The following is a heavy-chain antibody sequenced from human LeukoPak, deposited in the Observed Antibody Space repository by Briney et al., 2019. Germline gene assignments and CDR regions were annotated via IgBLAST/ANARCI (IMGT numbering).Heavy chain of an antibody. CDR3: ARGIAVAGPDY. CDR1: GGSIGSTTYY. D-gene: IGHD6-19*01. CDR2: ISYSGST. J-gene: IGHJ4*02. Sequence: SETLSLTCTVSGGSIGSTTYYWGWIRQSPGKGLMWVGSISYSGSTYYNPSLKSRVSISVDTSKNQFSLKLSSVTAADTAVYYCARGIAVAGPDYWGQGTLVTVSS. V-gene: IGHV4-39*01.